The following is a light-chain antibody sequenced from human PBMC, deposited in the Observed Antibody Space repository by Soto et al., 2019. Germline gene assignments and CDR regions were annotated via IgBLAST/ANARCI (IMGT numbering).Light chain of an antibody. V-gene: IGKV1-39*01. CDR1: QTISTY. Sequence: MTHSPSSLSASVGDRVTLTCRASQTISTYLNWYQQKPGKAPRLLIYDASSLLSGVPSRFSGSGSGTDFTLTIASLQPEDFSTYYCQQSDSTPYTFGQGTKVDIK. CDR2: DAS. CDR3: QQSDSTPYT. J-gene: IGKJ2*01.